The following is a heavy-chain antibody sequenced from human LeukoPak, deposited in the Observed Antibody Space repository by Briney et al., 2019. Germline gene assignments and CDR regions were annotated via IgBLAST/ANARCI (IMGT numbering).Heavy chain of an antibody. CDR1: GGSISSGSYY. CDR2: IYHSGST. J-gene: IGHJ4*02. V-gene: IGHV4-39*01. CDR3: ARQAAVDY. D-gene: IGHD6-25*01. Sequence: SETLSLTCTVSGGSISSGSYYWSWIRQPPGKGLEWIGSIYHSGSTYYNPSLKSRVTISVDTSKNQFSLKLSSVTAADTAVYYCARQAAVDYWGQGTLVTVSS.